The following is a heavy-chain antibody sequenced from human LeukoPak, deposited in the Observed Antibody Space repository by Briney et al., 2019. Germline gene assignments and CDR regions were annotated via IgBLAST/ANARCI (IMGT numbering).Heavy chain of an antibody. J-gene: IGHJ5*02. CDR1: GGSISSGGYY. Sequence: SETLSLTCTVSGGSISSGGYYWSWIRQHPGKGLEWIGYIYYSGRTYYNPSLKSRVTISVDTSKNQFSLKLSSVTAADTAVYYCARESHYDFWSGYSNWFDPWGQGTLVAVSS. CDR2: IYYSGRT. CDR3: ARESHYDFWSGYSNWFDP. D-gene: IGHD3-3*01. V-gene: IGHV4-31*03.